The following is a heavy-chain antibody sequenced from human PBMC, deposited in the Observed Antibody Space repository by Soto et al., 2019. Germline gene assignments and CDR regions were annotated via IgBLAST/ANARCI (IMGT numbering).Heavy chain of an antibody. CDR3: ARDSGGSLAGGWFDP. CDR1: GGTFSSYT. J-gene: IGHJ5*02. V-gene: IGHV1-69*08. D-gene: IGHD6-25*01. Sequence: QVQLVQSGAEVKKPGSSVKVSCKASGGTFSSYTISWVRQAPGQGLEWMGRIIPILGIANYAQKFQGRVTITADKSTSTAYMELSSLRSEDTAVYYCARDSGGSLAGGWFDPWGQGTLVTVSS. CDR2: IIPILGIA.